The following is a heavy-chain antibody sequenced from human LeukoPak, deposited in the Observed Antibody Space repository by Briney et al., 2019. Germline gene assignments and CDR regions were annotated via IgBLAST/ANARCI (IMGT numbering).Heavy chain of an antibody. CDR1: GYTLTELF. CDR2: FDPEDGET. D-gene: IGHD2-15*01. CDR3: ASIPRFVVVVAATTEGPDLYY. J-gene: IGHJ4*02. V-gene: IGHV1-24*01. Sequence: ASVKVSCKVSGYTLTELFMHWVRQAAGKGREGMGGFDPEDGETIYAQKFQGRVTMTEDTSTDTAYMELSSLSSEDTAVYYCASIPRFVVVVAATTEGPDLYYWGQGTLVTVSS.